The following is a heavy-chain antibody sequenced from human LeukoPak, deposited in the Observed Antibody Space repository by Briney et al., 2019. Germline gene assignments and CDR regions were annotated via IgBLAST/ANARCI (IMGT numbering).Heavy chain of an antibody. V-gene: IGHV4-34*01. Sequence: SETLSLTCAVYGGSFSGYYWSWIRQPPGKGLEWIGEINYSGNTNYNPSLKSQVTISLDTSKNQFSLKLSSVTAADTAVYYWARETRGYYVSGNYYFDYWGQGSLVTVSS. D-gene: IGHD3-10*01. J-gene: IGHJ4*02. CDR1: GGSFSGYY. CDR3: ARETRGYYVSGNYYFDY. CDR2: INYSGNT.